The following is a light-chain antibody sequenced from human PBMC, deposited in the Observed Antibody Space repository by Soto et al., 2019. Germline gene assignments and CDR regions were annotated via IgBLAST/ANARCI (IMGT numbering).Light chain of an antibody. V-gene: IGLV1-40*01. CDR3: QSYDSSLSAYV. J-gene: IGLJ1*01. Sequence: QSVLTQPPSVSGPPGQRFTISCTGNSSNIGAGYDVHWYQQLPGTAPKLLIYGNNNRPSGVPDRFSGSKSGTSASLAITGLQAEDEADYYCQSYDSSLSAYVFGPGTKVTVL. CDR1: SSNIGAGYD. CDR2: GNN.